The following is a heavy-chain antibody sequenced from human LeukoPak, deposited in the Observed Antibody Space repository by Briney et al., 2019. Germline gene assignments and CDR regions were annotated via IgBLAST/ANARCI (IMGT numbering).Heavy chain of an antibody. CDR2: IKQDGSEK. CDR3: ARYVAAGYFDY. D-gene: IGHD6-13*01. J-gene: IGHJ4*02. CDR1: GFTFSSYW. Sequence: GGSLRLSCAASGFTFSSYWMSWVRQAPGKGLEWVANIKQDGSEKYYVGSVKGRFTISRDNAKNSLYLQMNSLRAEDTAVYYCARYVAAGYFDYWGQGTLVTVSS. V-gene: IGHV3-7*01.